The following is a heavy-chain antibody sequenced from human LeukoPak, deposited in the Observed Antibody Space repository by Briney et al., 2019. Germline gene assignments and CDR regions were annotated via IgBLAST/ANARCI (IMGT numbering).Heavy chain of an antibody. Sequence: PGGSLRLSCAASGFTVSSNYMSWVRQAPGKGLEWVSYISSSGSTIYYADSVKGRFTISRDNAKNSLYLQMNSLRAEDTAVYYCARDFYYYDSSGADAFDIWGQGTMVTVSS. CDR1: GFTVSSNY. CDR3: ARDFYYYDSSGADAFDI. D-gene: IGHD3-22*01. J-gene: IGHJ3*02. CDR2: ISSSGSTI. V-gene: IGHV3-11*04.